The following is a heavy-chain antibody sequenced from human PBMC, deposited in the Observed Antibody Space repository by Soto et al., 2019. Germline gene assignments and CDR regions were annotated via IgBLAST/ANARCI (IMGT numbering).Heavy chain of an antibody. D-gene: IGHD3-10*01. CDR1: GGSISSGGYY. Sequence: QVQLQESGPGLVKPSQTLSLTCTVSGGSISSGGYYWSWIRQHPGKGLEWIGYIYYSGSTYYNPSLKGRVTISVDTSKNQCSLKLSSVTAADTAVYYCAGSRGPADYGMDVWGQGTTVTVSS. CDR3: AGSRGPADYGMDV. J-gene: IGHJ6*02. CDR2: IYYSGST. V-gene: IGHV4-31*03.